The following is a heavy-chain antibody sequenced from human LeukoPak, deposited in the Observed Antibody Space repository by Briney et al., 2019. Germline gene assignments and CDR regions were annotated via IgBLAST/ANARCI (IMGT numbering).Heavy chain of an antibody. J-gene: IGHJ6*03. CDR1: GFTFSSYG. CDR2: ISYDGSTK. Sequence: GGSLRLSCAASGFTFSSYGMHWVRQAPGKGLEWVTVISYDGSTKYYADSVKGRFTISRDNSKNTLYLQMNSLRPEDTAIYYCAKENYNYYMDVWGKGTTVTVSS. CDR3: AKENYNYYMDV. V-gene: IGHV3-30*18.